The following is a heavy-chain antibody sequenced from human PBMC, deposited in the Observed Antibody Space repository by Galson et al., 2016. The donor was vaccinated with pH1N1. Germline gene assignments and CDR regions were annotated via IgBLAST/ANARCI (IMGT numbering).Heavy chain of an antibody. J-gene: IGHJ4*02. CDR1: GGSISSGDYY. V-gene: IGHV4-30-4*01. CDR2: IYYSGST. CDR3: ARLLYGDYVGTLDY. Sequence: LSLTCTVSGGSISSGDYYWSWLRQPPGKGLEWIGYIYYSGSTYYNPSLKSRVTLSVDTSKNQFSLKLSSVTAADTAVYYCARLLYGDYVGTLDYWGQGTLVTVSS. D-gene: IGHD4-17*01.